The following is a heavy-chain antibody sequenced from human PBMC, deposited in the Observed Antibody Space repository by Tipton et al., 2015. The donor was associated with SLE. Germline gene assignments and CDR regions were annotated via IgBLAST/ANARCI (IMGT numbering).Heavy chain of an antibody. J-gene: IGHJ4*02. CDR3: ARGGYYDAPDF. D-gene: IGHD3-3*01. CDR1: GGSISSGSYY. Sequence: TLSLTCTVSGGSISSGSYYWGWIRQPAGKGLEWIGRIHTTGSTNYNSSLKSRVTISIDTSKNQFSLQLNSVTAADTAVYYCARGGYYDAPDFWGQGTLVTVSS. CDR2: IHTTGST. V-gene: IGHV4-61*02.